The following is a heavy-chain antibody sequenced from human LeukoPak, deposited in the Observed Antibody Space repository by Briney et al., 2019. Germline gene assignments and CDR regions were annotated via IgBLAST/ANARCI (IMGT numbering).Heavy chain of an antibody. CDR2: TSSDLNVK. CDR3: AREGYYGSGSPPSLYFDY. Sequence: GGSLRLSCAASGFIFSDYGMHWVRQAPGKGLEWVAVTSSDLNVKLYADSVKGRFTISRDNSRSTLYLQMNSLRPEDTAIYYCAREGYYGSGSPPSLYFDYWGQGTLVTVSS. V-gene: IGHV3-30*03. J-gene: IGHJ4*02. D-gene: IGHD3-10*01. CDR1: GFIFSDYG.